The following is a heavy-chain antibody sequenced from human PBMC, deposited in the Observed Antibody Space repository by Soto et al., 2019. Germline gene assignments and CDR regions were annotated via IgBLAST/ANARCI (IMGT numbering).Heavy chain of an antibody. J-gene: IGHJ5*02. Sequence: LSLTCTVSGGSINNGSYYWSWIRQHPGKGLEWIGYIHSSGSTNYNPSLMSRLTISEDTSKNQFSLKVNSVTAADTAVYYCAREDRNYHDRSGYYLWGQGTQVTVSS. CDR3: AREDRNYHDRSGYYL. V-gene: IGHV4-31*03. D-gene: IGHD3-22*01. CDR2: IHSSGST. CDR1: GGSINNGSYY.